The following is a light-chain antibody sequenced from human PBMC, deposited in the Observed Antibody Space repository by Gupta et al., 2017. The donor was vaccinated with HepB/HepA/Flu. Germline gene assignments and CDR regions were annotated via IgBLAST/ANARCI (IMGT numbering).Light chain of an antibody. Sequence: SSELTQDPAVSVALGQTVRITCQGDSLRSYYASWYQQKPGQAPVLVIYGKNNRPSGIPDRFSGSSSGNTASLTITGAQAEDEADYYCNSRDSSGNHQWVFVGGTKLTVL. J-gene: IGLJ3*02. V-gene: IGLV3-19*01. CDR1: SLRSYY. CDR3: NSRDSSGNHQWV. CDR2: GKN.